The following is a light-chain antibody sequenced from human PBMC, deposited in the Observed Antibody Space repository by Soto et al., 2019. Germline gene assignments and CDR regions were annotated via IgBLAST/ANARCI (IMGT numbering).Light chain of an antibody. J-gene: IGKJ3*01. V-gene: IGKV1-9*01. CDR1: QGISSY. Sequence: IQLTQSPSFLSASVGDRVRITCRASQGISSYIAWYQQKPGKAPKLLIYAASTLQSGVPSRISGSGSGTDFTLTISSLQPEDFATYYCQQLTSYPRTFGPGTKVDIK. CDR2: AAS. CDR3: QQLTSYPRT.